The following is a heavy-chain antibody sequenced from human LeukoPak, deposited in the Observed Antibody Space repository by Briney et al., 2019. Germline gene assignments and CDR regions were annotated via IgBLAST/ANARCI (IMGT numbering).Heavy chain of an antibody. Sequence: PSETLSLTCTVSGGSISSSSYYWGWIRQPPGKGLEWIGSIYYSGSTYYNPTLKSRVTISVDTSKNQFSLKLSSVTAADTAVYYCAHDLSSDHPPLDALTIWGPGTMVTVSS. CDR1: GGSISSSSYY. J-gene: IGHJ3*02. D-gene: IGHD3/OR15-3a*01. CDR3: AHDLSSDHPPLDALTI. V-gene: IGHV4-39*01. CDR2: IYYSGST.